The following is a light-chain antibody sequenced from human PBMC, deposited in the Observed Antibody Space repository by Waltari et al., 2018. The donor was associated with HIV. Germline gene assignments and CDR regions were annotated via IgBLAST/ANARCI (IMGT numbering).Light chain of an antibody. CDR1: QDISKY. V-gene: IGKV1-33*01. CDR2: DAS. Sequence: DIKMTQSPSSLSASVGDRVTITCQASQDISKYLSWHQQKPGKAPRLLISDASNLQTGVPSRFSGSGSGTDFTFTISSLQPEDIATYFCQQYDSLPFTFGPGTKVDIK. J-gene: IGKJ3*01. CDR3: QQYDSLPFT.